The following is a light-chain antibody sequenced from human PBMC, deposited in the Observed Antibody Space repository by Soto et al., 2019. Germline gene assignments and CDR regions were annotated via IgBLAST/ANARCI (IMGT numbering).Light chain of an antibody. CDR2: AAS. CDR1: QGIRND. J-gene: IGKJ4*01. CDR3: LQDYDYPLI. Sequence: AIQMTQSPSSLSASVGDRVTITCRASQGIRNDLGWYQQKPGKAPKLLIYAASTLQSGVPSRFSGSGSGTDFTLTSRSLQPEDFAIYYCLQDYDYPLIFGGGTKVEIK. V-gene: IGKV1-6*01.